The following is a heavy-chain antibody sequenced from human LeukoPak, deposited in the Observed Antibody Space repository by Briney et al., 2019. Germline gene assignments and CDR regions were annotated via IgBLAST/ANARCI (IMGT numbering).Heavy chain of an antibody. J-gene: IGHJ4*02. CDR3: ASPPYGDRRHI. Sequence: PSETLSLTCAVYGGSFSGYYWSWIRQPPGKGLEWIGEINHSGSTNYNPSLKSRVTISVDTSKNQFSLKLSSVTAADTAVYYCASPPYGDRRHIWGQGTLVTVSS. D-gene: IGHD4-17*01. CDR1: GGSFSGYY. CDR2: INHSGST. V-gene: IGHV4-34*01.